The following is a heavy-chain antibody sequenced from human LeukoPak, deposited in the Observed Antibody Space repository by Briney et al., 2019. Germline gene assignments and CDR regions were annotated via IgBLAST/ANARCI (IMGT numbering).Heavy chain of an antibody. Sequence: GGALEIPRKGFGYHFSNFCIAWVRPVPGKGLGWMVILWPGDSDTRYIPSFQDQVTISADKSISTAYVQWSSLKASDTALYYCARLKYSNSGIFNYWGQGTQVTVSS. CDR3: ARLKYSNSGIFNY. CDR2: LWPGDSDT. D-gene: IGHD6-6*01. J-gene: IGHJ4*02. V-gene: IGHV5-51*01. CDR1: GYHFSNFC.